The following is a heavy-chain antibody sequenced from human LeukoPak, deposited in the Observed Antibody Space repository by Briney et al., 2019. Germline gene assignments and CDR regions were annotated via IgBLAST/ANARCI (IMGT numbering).Heavy chain of an antibody. CDR3: ARATSGSYPDAFDI. CDR1: GFTFSSYA. J-gene: IGHJ3*02. CDR2: ISGSGGST. D-gene: IGHD1-26*01. Sequence: GRSLRLSCAASGFTFSSYAMSWVRQAPGKGLEWVSSISGSGGSTYYADSVKGRFTISRDNSKNTLYLQMNSLRAEDTAVYFCARATSGSYPDAFDIWGQGTMVTVSS. V-gene: IGHV3-23*01.